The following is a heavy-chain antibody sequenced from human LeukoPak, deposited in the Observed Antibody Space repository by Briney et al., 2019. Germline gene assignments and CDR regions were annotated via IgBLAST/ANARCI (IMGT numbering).Heavy chain of an antibody. J-gene: IGHJ5*02. CDR1: GGSISSSSYY. Sequence: PSETLSLTCTVSGGSISSSSYYWGWIRQPPGKGLEWIGSIYYSGSTYYNPSLKSRVTISVDTSKNQFSLKLSSVTAADTAVYYCARWQNDYYDSSGYYSWFDPWGQGTLVTVSS. V-gene: IGHV4-39*07. CDR2: IYYSGST. D-gene: IGHD3-22*01. CDR3: ARWQNDYYDSSGYYSWFDP.